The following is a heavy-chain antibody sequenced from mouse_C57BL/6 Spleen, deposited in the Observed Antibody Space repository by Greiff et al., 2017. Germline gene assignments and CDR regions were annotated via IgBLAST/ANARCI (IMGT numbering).Heavy chain of an antibody. V-gene: IGHV5-17*01. D-gene: IGHD2-4*01. CDR1: GFTFSDYG. CDR2: ISSGSSTI. Sequence: EVKVVESGGGLVKPGGSLKLSCAASGFTFSDYGMHWVRQAPEKGLEWVAYISSGSSTIYYADTVKGRFTISRDNAKNTLFLQMTSLRSEDTAMYYCARKDSTMITTRAMDYWGQGTSVTVSS. CDR3: ARKDSTMITTRAMDY. J-gene: IGHJ4*01.